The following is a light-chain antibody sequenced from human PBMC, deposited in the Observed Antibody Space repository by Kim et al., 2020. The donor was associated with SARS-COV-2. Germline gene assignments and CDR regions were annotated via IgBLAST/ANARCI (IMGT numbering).Light chain of an antibody. J-gene: IGLJ1*01. CDR1: SSNIGNNA. CDR2: YDD. V-gene: IGLV1-36*01. CDR3: AAWDDSLNGLYV. Sequence: QRVTISCSGSSSNIGNNAVNWYQQLPGKAPKLLIYYDDLLPSGVSDRFSGSKSGTSASLAISGLQSEDEADYYCAAWDDSLNGLYVFGTGTKVTVL.